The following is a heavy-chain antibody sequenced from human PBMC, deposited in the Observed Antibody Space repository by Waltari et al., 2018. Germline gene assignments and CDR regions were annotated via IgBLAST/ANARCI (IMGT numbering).Heavy chain of an antibody. J-gene: IGHJ4*02. Sequence: QVQLVQSGAEVKKPGSSVKVSCKASGGTFSSYAISWVRQAPGQGLEWMGGIIPIFGTANYAQKCQGRVTITTDESTSTAYMELSSLRSEDTAVYYCARLAYDSSGQQGYWGQGTLVTVSS. CDR3: ARLAYDSSGQQGY. CDR2: IIPIFGTA. D-gene: IGHD3-22*01. CDR1: GGTFSSYA. V-gene: IGHV1-69*05.